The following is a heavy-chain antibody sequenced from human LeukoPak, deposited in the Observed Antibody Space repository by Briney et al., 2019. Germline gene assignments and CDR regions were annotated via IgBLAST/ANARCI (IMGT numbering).Heavy chain of an antibody. CDR2: INSDGSST. D-gene: IGHD6-19*01. Sequence: GGSLRLSCAVSGFPFSSYWMHWVRQAPGKGLVWVSRINSDGSSTNYADSVKGRFTISRDNSKNTLYLQMNSLRAEDTAVYYCAKDSRYSSGWYGGLRSYYGMDVWGQGTTVTVSS. J-gene: IGHJ6*02. CDR1: GFPFSSYW. CDR3: AKDSRYSSGWYGGLRSYYGMDV. V-gene: IGHV3-74*01.